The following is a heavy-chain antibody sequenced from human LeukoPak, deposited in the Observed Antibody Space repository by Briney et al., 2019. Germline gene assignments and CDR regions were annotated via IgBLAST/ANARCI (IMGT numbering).Heavy chain of an antibody. V-gene: IGHV3-23*01. CDR1: GFTFSSYA. CDR2: VSGTGITT. J-gene: IGHJ4*02. Sequence: GGPLRLSCAASGFTFSSYAMSWVRQAPGKGLEWVSGVSGTGITTEYADSVKGHFTISRDNSKNTLYLQMNSLRVEDTAVYYCARESLDFDYWGQGTLVTVSS. CDR3: ARESLDFDY.